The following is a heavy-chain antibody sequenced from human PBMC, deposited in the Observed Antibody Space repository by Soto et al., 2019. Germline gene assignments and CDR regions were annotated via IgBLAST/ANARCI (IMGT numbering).Heavy chain of an antibody. CDR2: ISYNGSNK. CDR3: ASGWYFDL. CDR1: GFTFSSYG. J-gene: IGHJ2*01. Sequence: QVQLVESGGGVVQPGRSLRLSCAASGFTFSSYGMHWVRQAPGKGLEWVAVISYNGSNKYYADSVKGRFTISRDNSKNTLYLQMNSLRAEDSDVYYCASGWYFDLWGRGTLVTVSS. V-gene: IGHV3-30*03.